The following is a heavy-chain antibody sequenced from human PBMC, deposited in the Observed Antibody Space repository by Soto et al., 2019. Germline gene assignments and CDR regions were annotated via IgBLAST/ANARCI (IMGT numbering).Heavy chain of an antibody. J-gene: IGHJ5*02. Sequence: SETLSLTCAVYGGSFSGYYWSWIRQPPGKGLEWMGEINHSGSTNYNPSLRSRVTISVDTSKDQFSLNLSSVTVADTAVYYCARGKRDIVVVPAARVGTNWFDPWGQGTLVTVSS. CDR2: INHSGST. CDR1: GGSFSGYY. CDR3: ARGKRDIVVVPAARVGTNWFDP. D-gene: IGHD2-2*01. V-gene: IGHV4-34*01.